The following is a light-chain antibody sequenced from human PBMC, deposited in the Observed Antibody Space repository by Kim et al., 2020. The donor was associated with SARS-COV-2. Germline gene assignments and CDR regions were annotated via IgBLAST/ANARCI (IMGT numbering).Light chain of an antibody. CDR1: NIGSKS. Sequence: SYELTQPPSVSVAPGKTARITCGGNNIGSKSVHWYQQKPGQAPVLVIYYDSDRPSGIPERFSGSNSGYTATLTIRRVEAGDEADCYCQVGDIDVVFG. J-gene: IGLJ2*01. V-gene: IGLV3-21*04. CDR2: YDS. CDR3: QVGDIDVV.